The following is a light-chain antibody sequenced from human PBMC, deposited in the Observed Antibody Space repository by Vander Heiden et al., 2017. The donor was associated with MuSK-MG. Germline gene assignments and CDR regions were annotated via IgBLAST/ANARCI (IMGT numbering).Light chain of an antibody. CDR3: QQYHAYSYT. CDR1: QGISND. Sequence: AFRMPHSPSSLSASTGDRVTITCRASQGISNDLAWYQQKPGKAPKLLISAAATLQNGVPSRFSGSGSGTDFILTISYLQSEDLATYYCQQYHAYSYTFGQGTKLEIK. V-gene: IGKV1-8*01. J-gene: IGKJ2*01. CDR2: AAA.